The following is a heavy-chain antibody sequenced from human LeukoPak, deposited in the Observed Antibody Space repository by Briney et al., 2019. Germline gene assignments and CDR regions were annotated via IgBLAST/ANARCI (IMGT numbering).Heavy chain of an antibody. CDR1: GFTFRSYV. Sequence: GGSLRVSCAAPGFTFRSYVMCWVRDNPGKGLEWGSAISGSGGSVYYADSVKGRFTISRDNSKTTLNLQRNSIRAEDTAVYYCAQTSRGSRYGRFDYWGQGTLVTVSS. J-gene: IGHJ4*02. V-gene: IGHV3-23*01. CDR2: ISGSGGSV. D-gene: IGHD5-18*01. CDR3: AQTSRGSRYGRFDY.